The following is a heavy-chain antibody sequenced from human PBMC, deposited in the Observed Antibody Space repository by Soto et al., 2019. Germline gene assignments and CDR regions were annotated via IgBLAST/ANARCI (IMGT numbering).Heavy chain of an antibody. V-gene: IGHV4-59*02. J-gene: IGHJ4*02. CDR3: ARSWFGELFFDS. CDR1: STSGRSYY. CDR2: ISYSGIT. Sequence: QVQLQESGPGLVKPSETLSLTCTVSSTSGRSYYWSWIRQPPGKGLEWIGYISYSGITNYNPSLKSRXNIXLXMSKNQFSLKLTSVTAADTAVYYCARSWFGELFFDSWGQGTLVTVSS. D-gene: IGHD3-10*01.